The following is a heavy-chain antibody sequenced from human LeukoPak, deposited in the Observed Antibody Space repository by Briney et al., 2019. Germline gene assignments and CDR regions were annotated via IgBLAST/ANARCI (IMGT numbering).Heavy chain of an antibody. CDR2: INPNSGGT. Sequence: ASVKVSCKASGYTFTGYYMHWVRQALGQGLEWMGWINPNSGGTIFAQKFQGRVTMTRDTSISTAYMELNSLKSDDTAMYYCARRYCSGGTCYSDYWGQGTLVTVSS. CDR3: ARRYCSGGTCYSDY. CDR1: GYTFTGYY. D-gene: IGHD2-15*01. V-gene: IGHV1-2*02. J-gene: IGHJ4*02.